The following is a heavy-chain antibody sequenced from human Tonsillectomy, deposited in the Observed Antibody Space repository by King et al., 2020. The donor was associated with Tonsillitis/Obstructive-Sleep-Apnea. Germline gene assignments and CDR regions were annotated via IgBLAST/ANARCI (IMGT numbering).Heavy chain of an antibody. D-gene: IGHD3-3*01. V-gene: IGHV3-48*02. Sequence: VQLVESGGGLLQPGGSLRLSCTASGFTFSSHSMNWVRQAPGKGLEWISFISSSSRSIYFADSVKGRFTISRDNAKKSLYLQMNSLRDEDTALYYCARGAEEWLSVPDYWGQGTLVTVSS. CDR1: GFTFSSHS. CDR3: ARGAEEWLSVPDY. J-gene: IGHJ4*02. CDR2: ISSSSRSI.